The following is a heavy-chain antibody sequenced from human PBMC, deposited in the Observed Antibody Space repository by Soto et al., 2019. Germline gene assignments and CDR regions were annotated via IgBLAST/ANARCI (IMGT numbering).Heavy chain of an antibody. CDR2: INAGNGNT. D-gene: IGHD2-21*02. V-gene: IGHV1-3*01. J-gene: IGHJ3*02. CDR1: GYTFTSYA. Sequence: ASVKVSCKASGYTFTSYAMHWVRQAPGQRLEWMGWINAGNGNTKYSQKFQGRVTITRDTSASTAYMELSSLRSEDTAVYYGARFTGVVVTDYYAVDIWGQGTMVTVSS. CDR3: ARFTGVVVTDYYAVDI.